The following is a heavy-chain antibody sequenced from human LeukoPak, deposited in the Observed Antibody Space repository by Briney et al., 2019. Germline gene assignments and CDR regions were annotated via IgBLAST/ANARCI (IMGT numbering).Heavy chain of an antibody. CDR1: GFSLSTSGVG. D-gene: IGHD3-10*01. Sequence: SGPTLVKPTQTLTLTCTFSGFSLSTSGVGVGWIRQPPGKALEWLALIYWDDDKRYSPSLKSRLTITKDTSKNQVVLTMTNMDPVDTATYYCAHSGSMVRGVNDRFDPWGQGTLVTVSS. CDR3: AHSGSMVRGVNDRFDP. CDR2: IYWDDDK. V-gene: IGHV2-5*02. J-gene: IGHJ5*02.